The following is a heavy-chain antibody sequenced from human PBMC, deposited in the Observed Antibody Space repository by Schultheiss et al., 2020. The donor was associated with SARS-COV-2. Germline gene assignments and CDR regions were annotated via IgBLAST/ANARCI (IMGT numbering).Heavy chain of an antibody. Sequence: GGSLRLSCAASGFTFSNAWMSWVRQAPGKGLEWVSVIYSGGSTYYADSVKGRFTISRDNSKNTLYLQMNSLRAEDTAVYYCARSGYCSGGSCYEESYYYYGMDVWGQGTTVTVSS. D-gene: IGHD2-15*01. CDR2: IYSGGST. J-gene: IGHJ6*02. CDR1: GFTFSNAW. CDR3: ARSGYCSGGSCYEESYYYYGMDV. V-gene: IGHV3-53*01.